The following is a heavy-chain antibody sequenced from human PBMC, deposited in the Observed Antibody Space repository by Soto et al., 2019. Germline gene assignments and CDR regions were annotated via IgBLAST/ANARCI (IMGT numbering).Heavy chain of an antibody. CDR3: ASSNTAVPAAIDYYYYYMDV. D-gene: IGHD2-2*02. CDR1: GFTVSSNY. CDR2: IYSGGST. V-gene: IGHV3-53*04. Sequence: EVQLVESGGGLVQPGGSLRLSCAASGFTVSSNYMSWVRQAPGKGLEWVSVIYSGGSTYYADSVKGRFTISRHNSKNTLYLQMNSLRAEDTAVYYCASSNTAVPAAIDYYYYYMDVWGKGTTVTVSS. J-gene: IGHJ6*03.